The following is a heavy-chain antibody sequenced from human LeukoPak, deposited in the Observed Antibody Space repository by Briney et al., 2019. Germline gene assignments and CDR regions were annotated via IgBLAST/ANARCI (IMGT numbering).Heavy chain of an antibody. Sequence: GASVKVSCKASGDTFSGYHMHWVRQAPGQGLEWMGWVHPDSGDTEYAQEFQGRVTMTRDTSISTAYMDLSGLKFDDTAVYYCARGPLYCSTTACRSNWFGPWGQGTPVTVSS. CDR3: ARGPLYCSTTACRSNWFGP. D-gene: IGHD2-2*01. CDR1: GDTFSGYH. CDR2: VHPDSGDT. J-gene: IGHJ5*02. V-gene: IGHV1-2*02.